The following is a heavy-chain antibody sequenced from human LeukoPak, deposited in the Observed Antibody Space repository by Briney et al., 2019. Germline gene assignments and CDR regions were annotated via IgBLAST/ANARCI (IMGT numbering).Heavy chain of an antibody. CDR2: INHGGST. Sequence: SGTLSLSCAVSGGSISTSNYYWSWIRQPPGKGLEWIGEINHGGSTNDNPSLKSRVTISVDTSKNPFSLKLSSVTAADTAVYYCARGQWYYGSGSYYFDYWGQGTLVTVSS. J-gene: IGHJ4*02. CDR3: ARGQWYYGSGSYYFDY. V-gene: IGHV4-39*07. D-gene: IGHD3-10*01. CDR1: GGSISTSNYY.